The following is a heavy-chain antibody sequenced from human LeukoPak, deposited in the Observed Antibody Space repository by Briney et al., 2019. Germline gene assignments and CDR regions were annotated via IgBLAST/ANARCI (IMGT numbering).Heavy chain of an antibody. CDR3: ARANTYYYDSSGYYEEFDY. Sequence: PGGSLRLSCAASGFTFSDYYMSWIRQAPGKGLEWVSYISSSGSTIYYADSVKGRFTISRDNAKNSLYLQMNSLRAGDTAVYYCARANTYYYDSSGYYEEFDYWGQGTLVTVSS. J-gene: IGHJ4*02. CDR2: ISSSGSTI. CDR1: GFTFSDYY. D-gene: IGHD3-22*01. V-gene: IGHV3-11*01.